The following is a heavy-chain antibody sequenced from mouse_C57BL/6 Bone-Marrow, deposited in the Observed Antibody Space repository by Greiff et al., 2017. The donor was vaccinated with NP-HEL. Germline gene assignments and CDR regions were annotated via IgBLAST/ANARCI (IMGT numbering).Heavy chain of an antibody. CDR2: INPNYGTT. CDR1: GYSFTDYN. D-gene: IGHD2-3*01. V-gene: IGHV1-39*01. J-gene: IGHJ3*01. CDR3: IYDGYSQAWFAY. Sequence: EVQVVESGPELVKPGASVKISCKASGYSFTDYNMNWVKQSNGKSLEWIGVINPNYGTTSYNQKFKGKATLTVDQSSSTAYMQLNSLTSEDSAVYYCIYDGYSQAWFAYWGQGTLVTVSA.